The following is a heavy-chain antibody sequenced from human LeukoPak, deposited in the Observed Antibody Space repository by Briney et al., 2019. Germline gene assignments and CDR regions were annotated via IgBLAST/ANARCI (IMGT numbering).Heavy chain of an antibody. Sequence: SETLSLTCAAYGGSFSGYYWSWIRQPPGKGLEWIGEINHSGSTNYNPSLKSRVTISVDTSKNQFSLKLSSVTAADTAVYYCARGPMTTVTGDAFDIWGQGTMVTVSS. D-gene: IGHD4-17*01. CDR3: ARGPMTTVTGDAFDI. CDR2: INHSGST. V-gene: IGHV4-34*01. J-gene: IGHJ3*02. CDR1: GGSFSGYY.